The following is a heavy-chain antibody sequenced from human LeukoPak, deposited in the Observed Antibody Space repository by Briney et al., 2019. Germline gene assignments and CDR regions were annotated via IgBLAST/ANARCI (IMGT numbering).Heavy chain of an antibody. D-gene: IGHD2-15*01. Sequence: GESLKISCKGSGYSFTSYWIGWVRQMPGKGLEWMGIIYPGDSDTRCRPSFQVQVPISADKSISTAYLQWSSLKASDTAMYYCARLNEGYCSGGSCYRGLFDYWGQGTLVTVSS. CDR2: IYPGDSDT. V-gene: IGHV5-51*01. J-gene: IGHJ4*02. CDR3: ARLNEGYCSGGSCYRGLFDY. CDR1: GYSFTSYW.